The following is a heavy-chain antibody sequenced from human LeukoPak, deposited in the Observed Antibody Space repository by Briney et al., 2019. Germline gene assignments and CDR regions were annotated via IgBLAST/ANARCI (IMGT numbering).Heavy chain of an antibody. V-gene: IGHV3-30-3*01. D-gene: IGHD2-2*01. CDR3: ARVEGYCSSTSCRGGYFDY. J-gene: IGHJ4*02. CDR2: ISYDGSNK. Sequence: GGSLRLSCAVSGLTFSSYAMHWVRQAPGKGLEWVAVISYDGSNKYYADSVKGRFTISRDNAKNSLYLQMNSLRAEDTAVYYCARVEGYCSSTSCRGGYFDYWGQGTLVTVSS. CDR1: GLTFSSYA.